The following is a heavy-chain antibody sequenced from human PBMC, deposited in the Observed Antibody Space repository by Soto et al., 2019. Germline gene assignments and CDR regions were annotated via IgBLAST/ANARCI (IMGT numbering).Heavy chain of an antibody. CDR2: ISVSGGST. CDR3: AKEDRLGEFFDY. J-gene: IGHJ4*02. D-gene: IGHD3-16*01. V-gene: IGHV3-23*01. Sequence: EVQLLESGGGLVQPGGSLRLSCAASGFTFSSYAMSWVRQAPGKGLEWVSTISVSGGSTYYPDSVKGRFTISRDNSKNTLDLQMNSLRAEDTAVYYCAKEDRLGEFFDYWGQGTLVTVSS. CDR1: GFTFSSYA.